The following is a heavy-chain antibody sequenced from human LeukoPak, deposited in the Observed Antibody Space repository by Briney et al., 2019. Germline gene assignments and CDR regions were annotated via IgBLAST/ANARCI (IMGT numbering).Heavy chain of an antibody. J-gene: IGHJ5*02. Sequence: SETLSLTCTVSGGSISSYYWSWIRQPPGKGLEWIGYIYYSGNTNYNPSLKSRVTISVDTSKNQFSLKLSSVTAADTAVYYCATLLAYCGGDCYSNWFDPWGQGTLVTVSS. V-gene: IGHV4-59*12. CDR2: IYYSGNT. D-gene: IGHD2-21*02. CDR1: GGSISSYY. CDR3: ATLLAYCGGDCYSNWFDP.